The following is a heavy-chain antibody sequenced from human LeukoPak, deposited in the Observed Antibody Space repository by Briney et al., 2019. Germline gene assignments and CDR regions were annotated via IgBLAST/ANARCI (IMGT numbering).Heavy chain of an antibody. CDR2: INPNSGGT. Sequence: GASVKVSCKASGYTFTGYYMHWVRQAPGQGLEWMGWINPNSGGTNYAQKFQGSVTMARDTSITTAYMELSRLTGDDTAIYYCAKDRGSGPLGAFDIWGQGTMVTVSS. V-gene: IGHV1-2*04. D-gene: IGHD3-10*01. J-gene: IGHJ3*02. CDR1: GYTFTGYY. CDR3: AKDRGSGPLGAFDI.